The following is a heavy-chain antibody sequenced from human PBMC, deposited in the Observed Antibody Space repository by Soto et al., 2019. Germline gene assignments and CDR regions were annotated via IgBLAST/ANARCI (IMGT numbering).Heavy chain of an antibody. CDR2: IYSGGST. CDR1: GFTVSSNY. J-gene: IGHJ4*02. D-gene: IGHD6-13*01. CDR3: ARGGSSSFFDY. V-gene: IGHV3-53*01. Sequence: PGGFLRLSCAASGFTVSSNYMSWVRQAPGKGLEWVSVIYSGGSTYYADSVKGRFTISRDNSKNTLYLQMNSLRAEDTAVYYCARGGSSSFFDYWGQGTLVTVSS.